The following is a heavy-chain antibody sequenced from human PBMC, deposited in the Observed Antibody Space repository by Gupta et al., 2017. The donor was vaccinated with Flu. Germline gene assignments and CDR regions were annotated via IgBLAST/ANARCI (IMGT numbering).Heavy chain of an antibody. Sequence: SMNWVRQAPGKGLEWVSSISSSSSYIYYADSVKGRFTISRDNAKNSLYLQMNSLRAEDTAVYYCARDLEAYSSSYNWFDPWGQGTLVTVSS. J-gene: IGHJ5*02. CDR1: S. V-gene: IGHV3-21*01. D-gene: IGHD6-6*01. CDR2: ISSSSSYI. CDR3: ARDLEAYSSSYNWFDP.